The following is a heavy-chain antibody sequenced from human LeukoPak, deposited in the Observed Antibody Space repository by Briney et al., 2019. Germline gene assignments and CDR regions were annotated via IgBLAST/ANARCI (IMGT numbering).Heavy chain of an antibody. J-gene: IGHJ4*02. D-gene: IGHD5-18*01. CDR2: ISSSSSTI. CDR1: GFTFSSYG. V-gene: IGHV3-48*01. Sequence: GGSLRLSCAASGFTFSSYGMNWVRQAPGKGLEWVSYISSSSSTIYYADSVKGRFTISRDNAKNSLYLQMNSLRAEDTAVYYCARGVYGYLFDYWGQGTLVTVSS. CDR3: ARGVYGYLFDY.